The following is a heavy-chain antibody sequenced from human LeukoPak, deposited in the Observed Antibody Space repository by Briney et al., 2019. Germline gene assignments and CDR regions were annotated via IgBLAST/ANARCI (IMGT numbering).Heavy chain of an antibody. CDR2: ISYDGSNK. CDR3: ARTTAAALDY. J-gene: IGHJ4*02. V-gene: IGHV3-30-3*01. Sequence: GGSLRLSSAASGFTFSSYAMHWVRQAPGKGLEWVAVISYDGSNKYYADSVKGRFTISRDNSKNTLYLQMNSLRAEDTAVYYCARTTAAALDYWGQGTLVTVSS. CDR1: GFTFSSYA. D-gene: IGHD6-13*01.